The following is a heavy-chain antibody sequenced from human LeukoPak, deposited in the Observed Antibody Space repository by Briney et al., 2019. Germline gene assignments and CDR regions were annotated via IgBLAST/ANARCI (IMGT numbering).Heavy chain of an antibody. CDR1: GYTFTNYD. V-gene: IGHV1-8*03. Sequence: ASVKVSCKASGYTFTNYDINWVRQATGQGLEWMGWMNPNSGNTGYAQKFQGRVTITRNTSITTTYMELSSLKSEDTAVYYCARRSAYGSGSYYVDYWGQGTLVTLSS. CDR2: MNPNSGNT. J-gene: IGHJ4*02. D-gene: IGHD3-10*01. CDR3: ARRSAYGSGSYYVDY.